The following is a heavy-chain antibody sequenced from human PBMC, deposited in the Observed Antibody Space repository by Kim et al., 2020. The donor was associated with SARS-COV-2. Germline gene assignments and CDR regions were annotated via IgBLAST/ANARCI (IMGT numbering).Heavy chain of an antibody. CDR1: GGSISSSSYY. CDR2: IYYSGST. Sequence: SETLSLTCTVSGGSISSSSYYWGWIRQPPGKGLEWIGSIYYSGSTYYNPSLKSRVTISVDTSKNQFSMKLSSVTAADTAVYYCARHASGRGDYSPLIDYWGQGTLVTVSS. CDR3: ARHASGRGDYSPLIDY. V-gene: IGHV4-39*01. J-gene: IGHJ4*02. D-gene: IGHD4-4*01.